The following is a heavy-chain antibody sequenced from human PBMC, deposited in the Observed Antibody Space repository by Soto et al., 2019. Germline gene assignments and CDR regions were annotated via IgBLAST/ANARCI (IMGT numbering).Heavy chain of an antibody. CDR2: INPSGGST. CDR1: GYTFTSYY. CDR3: ARGDYYDSSGYNDWYFDL. V-gene: IGHV1-46*01. Sequence: GASVKVSCKASGYTFTSYYMHWVRQAPGQGLELMGIINPSGGSTSYAQKFQGRVTMTRDTSTSTVYMELSSLRSEDTAVYYCARGDYYDSSGYNDWYFDLWGRGTLVTVYS. D-gene: IGHD3-22*01. J-gene: IGHJ2*01.